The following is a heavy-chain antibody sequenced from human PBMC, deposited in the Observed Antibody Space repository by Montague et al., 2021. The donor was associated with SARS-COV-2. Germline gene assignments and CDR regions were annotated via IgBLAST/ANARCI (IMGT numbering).Heavy chain of an antibody. CDR2: IYYSGST. Sequence: SETLSLTCTVSGGSISSSSYYWGWIRQPPGKGLEWIGGIYYSGSTXYNPSLKSRVTISVDTSKNQFSLKLSSVTAADTAVYYCARDLWVWLSVEGSFDYWGQGTLVTVSS. CDR3: ARDLWVWLSVEGSFDY. V-gene: IGHV4-39*07. CDR1: GGSISSSSYY. D-gene: IGHD5-12*01. J-gene: IGHJ4*02.